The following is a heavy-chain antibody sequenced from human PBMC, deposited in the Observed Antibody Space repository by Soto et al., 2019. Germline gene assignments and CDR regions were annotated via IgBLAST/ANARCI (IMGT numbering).Heavy chain of an antibody. D-gene: IGHD3-22*01. CDR1: GYTLTELS. Sequence: GASVKVSCKVSGYTLTELSMHWVRQAPGKGLEWMGGFDPEDGETIYAQKFQGRVTMTEDTSTDTAYMELSSLRSEDTAVYYCATDGDSSGYLRAAFDIWGQGTMVTVSS. CDR3: ATDGDSSGYLRAAFDI. J-gene: IGHJ3*02. CDR2: FDPEDGET. V-gene: IGHV1-24*01.